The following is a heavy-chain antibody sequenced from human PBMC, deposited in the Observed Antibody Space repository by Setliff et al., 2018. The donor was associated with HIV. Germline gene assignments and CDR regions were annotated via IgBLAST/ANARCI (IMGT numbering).Heavy chain of an antibody. CDR3: ASQARRIAAAGTGWFDP. CDR2: IYYSGST. J-gene: IGHJ5*02. Sequence: PSETLSLTCTVSGGSISSSSYYWGWIRQPPGKGLEWIGSIYYSGSTYYNPSLKSRVTISVDTSKNQFSLKLSSVTAADTAVYYCASQARRIAAAGTGWFDPWGQGTLVTVSS. CDR1: GGSISSSSYY. D-gene: IGHD6-13*01. V-gene: IGHV4-39*01.